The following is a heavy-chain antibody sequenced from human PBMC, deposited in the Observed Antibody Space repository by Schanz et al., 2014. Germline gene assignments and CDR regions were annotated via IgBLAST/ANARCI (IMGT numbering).Heavy chain of an antibody. V-gene: IGHV3-33*08. Sequence: VQLLESGGGLVQPGGSLRLSCAVSGFTVSSNHMSWVRQAPGKGLEWVAVIWSDGSGKYYADSVKGRFTISRDNAKNSLYLQMNSLRAEDTAVYYCAREQIMAAAGLVDYWGHGTLVTVSS. CDR3: AREQIMAAAGLVDY. J-gene: IGHJ4*01. CDR2: IWSDGSGK. CDR1: GFTVSSNH. D-gene: IGHD6-13*01.